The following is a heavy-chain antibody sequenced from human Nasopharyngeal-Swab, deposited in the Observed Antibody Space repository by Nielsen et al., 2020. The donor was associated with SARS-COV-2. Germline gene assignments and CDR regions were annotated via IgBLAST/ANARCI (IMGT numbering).Heavy chain of an antibody. Sequence: SETLSLTCTVSGGSISSSSYYWGWIRQPPGKGLEWIGSIYYSGSTYYNPSLKSRVTISVDTSKNQFSQKLSSVTAADTAVYYCARQVLTYYDFWSGPTPDYWGQGTLVTVSS. CDR2: IYYSGST. V-gene: IGHV4-39*01. D-gene: IGHD3-3*01. CDR3: ARQVLTYYDFWSGPTPDY. J-gene: IGHJ4*02. CDR1: GGSISSSSYY.